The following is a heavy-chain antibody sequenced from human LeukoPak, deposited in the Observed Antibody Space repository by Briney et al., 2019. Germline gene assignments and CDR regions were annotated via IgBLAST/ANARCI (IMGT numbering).Heavy chain of an antibody. CDR2: IYHSGST. J-gene: IGHJ4*02. D-gene: IGHD1-26*01. CDR3: ARVNSGSYLDY. V-gene: IGHV4-38-2*02. Sequence: ASETLSLTCTVSGYSISSGYYWGWIRQPPGKGLEWIGSIYHSGSTYYNPSLKSRVTISVDTSKNQFSLKLSSVTAADTAVYYCARVNSGSYLDYWGQGTLVTVSS. CDR1: GYSISSGYY.